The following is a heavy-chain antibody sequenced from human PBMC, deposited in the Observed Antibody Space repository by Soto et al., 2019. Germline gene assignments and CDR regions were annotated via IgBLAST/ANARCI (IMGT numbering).Heavy chain of an antibody. Sequence: SETLSLTCAVYGGSFSGYYWSWIRQPPGKGLEWIGEINHSGSTNYNPSLKSRVTISVDTSKNQFSLKLSSVTAADTAVYYCARYLAGEDAFDIWGQGTMVTVSS. J-gene: IGHJ3*02. CDR2: INHSGST. CDR3: ARYLAGEDAFDI. V-gene: IGHV4-34*01. CDR1: GGSFSGYY.